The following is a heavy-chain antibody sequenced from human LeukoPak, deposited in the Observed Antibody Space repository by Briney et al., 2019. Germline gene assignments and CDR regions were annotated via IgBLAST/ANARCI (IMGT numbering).Heavy chain of an antibody. CDR2: ISYDGSNK. D-gene: IGHD3-22*01. J-gene: IGHJ4*02. Sequence: GRSLRLSCAASGFTFSNYGMHWVRQAPGKGLYWVALISYDGSNKDYADSVKGRFTISRDNSKNTLYLQMNSLRAEDTAVYHCARETYDSTAYYLYRGQGTLVTVSS. V-gene: IGHV3-30*03. CDR3: ARETYDSTAYYLY. CDR1: GFTFSNYG.